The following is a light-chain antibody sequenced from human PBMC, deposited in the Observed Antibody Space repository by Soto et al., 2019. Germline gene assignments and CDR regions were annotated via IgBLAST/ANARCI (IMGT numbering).Light chain of an antibody. CDR3: QSYDTSLRGV. CDR1: SSNIGAGYD. CDR2: ANN. V-gene: IGLV1-40*01. Sequence: QSVLTQPPSVSGAPGQRVTISCTGSSSNIGAGYDVHWYQQFPGTAPKLLIYANNNRPSGVPDRFSASKSGTSASLAITGLQAGDEADYYCQSYDTSLRGVFGTGTKLTVL. J-gene: IGLJ1*01.